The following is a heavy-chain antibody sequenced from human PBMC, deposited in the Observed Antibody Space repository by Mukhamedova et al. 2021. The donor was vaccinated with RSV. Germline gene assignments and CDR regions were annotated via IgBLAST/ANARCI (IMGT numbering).Heavy chain of an antibody. CDR2: INPSGGST. Sequence: VRQAPGQGLEWMGIINPSGGSTSYAQKFQGRVTMTRDTSTSTVYMELSSLRSEDTAVYYCARGRYSSSLGFDYWGQGTLVTASS. V-gene: IGHV1-46*01. CDR3: ARGRYSSSLGFDY. J-gene: IGHJ4*02. D-gene: IGHD6-6*01.